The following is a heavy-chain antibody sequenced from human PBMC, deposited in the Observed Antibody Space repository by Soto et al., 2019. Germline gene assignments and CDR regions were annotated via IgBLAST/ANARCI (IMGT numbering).Heavy chain of an antibody. J-gene: IGHJ6*02. CDR2: IYYRGST. D-gene: IGHD1-26*01. CDR3: ARDGREASGMDV. CDR1: GGSISSHY. Sequence: LALTCTVSGGSISSHYWSWVRQAPGKGLEWIGHIYYRGSTSYNPSLRSRSTISVDTSNNQFSLKLNSVTTADTAVYYCARDGREASGMDVWGQGTKVTVSS. V-gene: IGHV4-59*11.